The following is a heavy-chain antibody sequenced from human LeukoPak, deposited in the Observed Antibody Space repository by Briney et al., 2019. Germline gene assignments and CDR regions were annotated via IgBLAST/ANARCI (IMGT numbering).Heavy chain of an antibody. CDR2: ISGSGGNT. CDR1: GFIFSRYA. J-gene: IGHJ6*03. D-gene: IGHD6-19*01. CDR3: ANPPARTAVAGTPYYCYYYMDV. V-gene: IGHV3-23*01. Sequence: PGGSLRLSCAASGFIFSRYAMSWVRQAPGKGLEGVSAISGSGGNTYYADSVKGRFTISRDNSKNTLYLQMISLRAEDTAVYYCANPPARTAVAGTPYYCYYYMDVWGRGTTVTVSS.